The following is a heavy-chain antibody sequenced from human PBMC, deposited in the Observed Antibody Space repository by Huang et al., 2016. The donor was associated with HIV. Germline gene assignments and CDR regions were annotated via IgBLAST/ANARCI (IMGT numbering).Heavy chain of an antibody. D-gene: IGHD6-19*01. Sequence: LQLQESGPGLVKSSETLSLICTVSGGSISSSSYYWGWIRQPPGKGPEGIGSIYLRRNTYYNPPLKSRVTISVDTSKNQFSLKVNSVTAADTAVYYCARHGRVAGHYYNNMDVWGRGTTVTVSS. CDR2: IYLRRNT. CDR1: GGSISSSSYY. J-gene: IGHJ6*02. CDR3: ARHGRVAGHYYNNMDV. V-gene: IGHV4-39*01.